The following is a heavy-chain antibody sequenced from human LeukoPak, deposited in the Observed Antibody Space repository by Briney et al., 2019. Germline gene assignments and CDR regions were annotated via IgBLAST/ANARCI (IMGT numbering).Heavy chain of an antibody. V-gene: IGHV4-59*01. CDR2: IYYSGST. Sequence: PSETLSLTCTVSGGSISSYYWSWLRQPPGKGLEWIGYIYYSGSTNYNPSLKSRVTISVDTSKNQFSLKLSSVTAADTAVYYCARFPGGWFDPWGQGTLVTVSS. CDR3: ARFPGGWFDP. CDR1: GGSISSYY. J-gene: IGHJ5*02. D-gene: IGHD2-15*01.